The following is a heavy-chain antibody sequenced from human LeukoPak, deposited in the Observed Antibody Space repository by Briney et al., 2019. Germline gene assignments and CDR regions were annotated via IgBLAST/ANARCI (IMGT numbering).Heavy chain of an antibody. J-gene: IGHJ3*02. Sequence: ASVKVSCKASGYTFTSYGISWVRQAPGQGLEWMGWISAYNGNTNYAQKLQGRVTMTTDTSTSTAYMELRSLRSDDTAVYYCAREPRPYNWNDKGGTAFDIWGQGTMVTVSS. D-gene: IGHD1-20*01. V-gene: IGHV1-18*01. CDR2: ISAYNGNT. CDR3: AREPRPYNWNDKGGTAFDI. CDR1: GYTFTSYG.